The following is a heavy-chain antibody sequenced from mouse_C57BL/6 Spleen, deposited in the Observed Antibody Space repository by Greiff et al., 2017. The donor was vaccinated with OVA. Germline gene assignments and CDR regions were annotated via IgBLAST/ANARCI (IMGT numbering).Heavy chain of an antibody. V-gene: IGHV1-50*01. J-gene: IGHJ2*01. Sequence: QVQLQQSGAELVKPGASVKLSCKASGYTFTSYWMQWVKQRPGQGLEWIGEIDPSDSYTNYNQKFKGKATLTVDTSSSTAYMQLSSLTSEDSAVYYCARSYGSSYGDYWGQGTTLTVSS. CDR3: ARSYGSSYGDY. CDR1: GYTFTSYW. CDR2: IDPSDSYT. D-gene: IGHD1-1*01.